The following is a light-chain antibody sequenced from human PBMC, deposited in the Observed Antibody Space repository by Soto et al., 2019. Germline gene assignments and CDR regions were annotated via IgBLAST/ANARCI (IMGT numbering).Light chain of an antibody. V-gene: IGLV2-8*01. CDR2: EVS. Sequence: QSALTQPPSASGSPGQSVTISCTGTSSDVGGYNYVSWYQQHPGRAPKLMIYEVSKRPSGVPDRFSGSKSGNTASLTVSGLQLEDEDDYYCSSYAGSSNLGVFGGGTKVTVL. CDR1: SSDVGGYNY. J-gene: IGLJ3*02. CDR3: SSYAGSSNLGV.